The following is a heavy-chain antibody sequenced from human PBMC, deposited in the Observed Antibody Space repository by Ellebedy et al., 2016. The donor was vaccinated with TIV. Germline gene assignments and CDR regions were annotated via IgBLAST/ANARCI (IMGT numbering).Heavy chain of an antibody. CDR3: ARAPATAVPDTRRFDS. CDR2: INHSGST. V-gene: IGHV4-34*01. J-gene: IGHJ4*02. CDR1: GGSFSGHY. Sequence: MPSETLSLTCAVYGGSFSGHYWSWIRQSPGKGLKWIGEINHSGSTNYNPSLKIRVTISVDTSKNQFSLQLRSVTAADTAVYYCARAPATAVPDTRRFDSWGQGTLVTVSS. D-gene: IGHD5-24*01.